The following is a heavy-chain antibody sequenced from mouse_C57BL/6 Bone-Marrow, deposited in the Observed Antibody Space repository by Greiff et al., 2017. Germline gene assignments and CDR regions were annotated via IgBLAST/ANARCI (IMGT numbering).Heavy chain of an antibody. CDR2: IHPNSGST. Sequence: QVQLQQPGAELVKPGASVKLSCKASGYTFTSYWMHWVKQRPGQGLEWIGMIHPNSGSTNYNEKFKSKATLTVDKSSSTAYMQLSSLTSEDSAVYYGAIEEVYDGYYVDWFAYWGQGTLVTVSA. J-gene: IGHJ3*01. CDR1: GYTFTSYW. CDR3: AIEEVYDGYYVDWFAY. V-gene: IGHV1-64*01. D-gene: IGHD2-3*01.